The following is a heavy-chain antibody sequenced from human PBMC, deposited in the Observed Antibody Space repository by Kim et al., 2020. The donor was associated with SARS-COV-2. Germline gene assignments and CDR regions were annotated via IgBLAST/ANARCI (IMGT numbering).Heavy chain of an antibody. Sequence: GGSLRLSCAASGFTVSSNYMSWVRQAPGKGLEWVSVIYSGGSTYYADSVKGRFTISRDNSKNTLYLQMNSLRAEDTAVYYCARVNGYYDSSGYSSWFDPWGQGTLVTVSS. CDR3: ARVNGYYDSSGYSSWFDP. D-gene: IGHD3-22*01. CDR2: IYSGGST. V-gene: IGHV3-53*01. J-gene: IGHJ5*02. CDR1: GFTVSSNY.